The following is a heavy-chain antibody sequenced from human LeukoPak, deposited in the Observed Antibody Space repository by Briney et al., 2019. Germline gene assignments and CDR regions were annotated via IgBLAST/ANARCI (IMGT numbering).Heavy chain of an antibody. J-gene: IGHJ4*02. CDR1: GFTFSSYT. CDR2: ISGSGGST. D-gene: IGHD5-12*01. CDR3: AKSASGYSGYAFDY. Sequence: GGSLRLPCAASGFTFSSYTMSWVRQAPGKGLEWVSAISGSGGSTYYADSVKGRFTISRDNSKNTLYLQMNSLRAEDTAVYYCAKSASGYSGYAFDYWGQGTLVTVSS. V-gene: IGHV3-23*01.